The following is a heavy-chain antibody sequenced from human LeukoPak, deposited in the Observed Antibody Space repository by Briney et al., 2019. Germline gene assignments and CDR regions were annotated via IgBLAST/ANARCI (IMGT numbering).Heavy chain of an antibody. D-gene: IGHD3-22*01. J-gene: IGHJ1*01. V-gene: IGHV3-74*01. Sequence: GGSLRLSCAASGLTFSSDWMHWVRQAPGKGLVWVSRIKSDGSTNYADSVKGRFTISRDNAKNTVSLQMNSLRAEDTGVYYCARAPSEIGGYYPEYFRHWGQGTLVTVSS. CDR2: IKSDGST. CDR1: GLTFSSDW. CDR3: ARAPSEIGGYYPEYFRH.